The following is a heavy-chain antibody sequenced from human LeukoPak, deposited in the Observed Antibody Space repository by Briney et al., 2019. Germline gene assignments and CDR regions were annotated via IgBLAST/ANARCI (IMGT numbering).Heavy chain of an antibody. CDR2: IVIGSGNT. CDR3: AVGVVTDYAFAG. J-gene: IGHJ3*01. V-gene: IGHV1-58*02. Sequence: VASVKVSCKASGFTFTSSAMQWVRQARGQGLEWIGWIVIGSGNTNYAQKFKERFTISRDISTSTASLQLSSLRAEDTAVYYCAVGVVTDYAFAGWGEGTTVTVS. D-gene: IGHD2-21*02. CDR1: GFTFTSSA.